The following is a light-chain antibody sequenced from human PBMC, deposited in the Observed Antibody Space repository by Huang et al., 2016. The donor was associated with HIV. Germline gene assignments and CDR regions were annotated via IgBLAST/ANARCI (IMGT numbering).Light chain of an antibody. J-gene: IGKJ1*01. CDR1: QSLLNSNGYNY. Sequence: LSATPGEAASISCRSSQSLLNSNGYNYLDWYFQKPGQSPQLLIYLGSNRASGVPDRFSGSGAGTDFTLKISRVEAEDVGVYYCMHAIESPRTCGQGTKVEIK. CDR3: MHAIESPRT. V-gene: IGKV2-28*01. CDR2: LGS.